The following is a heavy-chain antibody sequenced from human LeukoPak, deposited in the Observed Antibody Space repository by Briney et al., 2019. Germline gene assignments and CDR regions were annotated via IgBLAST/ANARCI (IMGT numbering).Heavy chain of an antibody. V-gene: IGHV3-7*04. CDR1: GFSFSTFW. Sequence: GGSLRLSCTASGFSFSTFWMNWVRQAPGKGLEWVANIKHDGSVKYYVDSVKGRFTISRDNAMQSLYLQMNSLRAEDTAAYYCAGGVSYWGRGTLVTVSS. CDR2: IKHDGSVK. CDR3: AGGVSY. J-gene: IGHJ4*02.